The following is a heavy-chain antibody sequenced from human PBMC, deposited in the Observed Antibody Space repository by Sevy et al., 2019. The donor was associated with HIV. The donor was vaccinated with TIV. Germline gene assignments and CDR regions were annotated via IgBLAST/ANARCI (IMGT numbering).Heavy chain of an antibody. CDR1: GGSISSTRHY. D-gene: IGHD3-16*01. V-gene: IGHV4-39*01. CDR2: RFYSGGA. CDR3: ARHPLGNWFDL. J-gene: IGHJ5*02. Sequence: SEILSLTCNVSGGSISSTRHYWGWVRQSPGKTLEWIGSRFYSGGAYYNPSLQSRVTMSVDTSKIQFSLTVSSVTAAFKAIYYRARHPLGNWFDLWGQGIQVTVSS.